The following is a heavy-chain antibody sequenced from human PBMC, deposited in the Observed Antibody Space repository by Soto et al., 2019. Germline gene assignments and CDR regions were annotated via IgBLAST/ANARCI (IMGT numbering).Heavy chain of an antibody. CDR1: GGSISSGNYY. J-gene: IGHJ4*02. CDR2: ISYSGST. V-gene: IGHV4-30-4*01. CDR3: ATMGTPATGLYYFDY. D-gene: IGHD1-7*01. Sequence: QVQLQESGPGLVKPSQTLSLTCTVSGGSISSGNYYWSWIPQPPGKGLEWIGFISYSGSTYYNASLKSRVTISVDTSKNQFSLNLSFVTAADTAVYYCATMGTPATGLYYFDYWGQGTLVTVSS.